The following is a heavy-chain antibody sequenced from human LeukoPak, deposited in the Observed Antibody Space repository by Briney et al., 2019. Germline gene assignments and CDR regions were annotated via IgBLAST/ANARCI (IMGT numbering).Heavy chain of an antibody. CDR2: ISWNSGSI. CDR1: GFTFDDYA. CDR3: VKSLSGSSSWLMIDY. Sequence: GRSLRLSCAASGFTFDDYAMHWVRQAPGKGLEWVSGISWNSGSIGYADSVKGRFTISRDNAKNSLYLQMNSLRAEDTAVYYCVKSLSGSSSWLMIDYWGQGTLVTVSS. D-gene: IGHD6-13*01. J-gene: IGHJ4*02. V-gene: IGHV3-9*01.